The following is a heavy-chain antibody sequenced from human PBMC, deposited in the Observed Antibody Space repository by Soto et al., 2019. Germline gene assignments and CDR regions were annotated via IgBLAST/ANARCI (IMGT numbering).Heavy chain of an antibody. J-gene: IGHJ3*02. CDR3: ATGHLYRDAFDI. Sequence: WASVKVSCKVSGYTLTELSMHWVRQAPGKGLEWMGGFDPEDGETIYAQKFQGRVTMTEDTSTDTAYMELSSLRSEDTAVYYCATGHLYRDAFDIWGQGTMVTVSS. CDR2: FDPEDGET. V-gene: IGHV1-24*01. CDR1: GYTLTELS.